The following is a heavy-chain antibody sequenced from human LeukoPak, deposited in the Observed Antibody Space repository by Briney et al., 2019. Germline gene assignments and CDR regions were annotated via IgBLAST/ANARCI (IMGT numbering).Heavy chain of an antibody. CDR2: IYHSGST. Sequence: SQTLSLTCTVSGGSISSGGYYWSWIRQPPGKGLEWIGYIYHSGSTYYNPSLKSRVTISVDRSKNQFSLKLSSVTAADTAVYYCARDFGGLNAFDYWGQGTLVTVSS. CDR1: GGSISSGGYY. V-gene: IGHV4-30-2*01. D-gene: IGHD3-10*01. J-gene: IGHJ4*02. CDR3: ARDFGGLNAFDY.